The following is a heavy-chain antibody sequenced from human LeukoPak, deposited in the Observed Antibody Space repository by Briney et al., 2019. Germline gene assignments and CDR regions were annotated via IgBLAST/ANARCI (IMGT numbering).Heavy chain of an antibody. Sequence: PSETLSLTCTVSGGSISSGSYYWSWIRQPAGKGLEWIGRIYTSGSTNYNPFLKSRVTISVDTSKNQFSLKLSSVTAADTAVYYCAREVYDSSGYYLDYWGQGTLVTVSS. V-gene: IGHV4-61*02. D-gene: IGHD3-22*01. CDR2: IYTSGST. CDR1: GGSISSGSYY. CDR3: AREVYDSSGYYLDY. J-gene: IGHJ4*02.